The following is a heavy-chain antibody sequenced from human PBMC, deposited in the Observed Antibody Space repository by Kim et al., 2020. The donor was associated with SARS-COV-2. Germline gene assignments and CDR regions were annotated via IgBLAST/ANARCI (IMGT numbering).Heavy chain of an antibody. J-gene: IGHJ4*02. V-gene: IGHV3-21*01. Sequence: DSVKGRFTIARDNAKKSLYLQMNSLRAEDTAVYYCARGGPTYYDILTGTDYWGQGTLVTVSS. CDR3: ARGGPTYYDILTGTDY. D-gene: IGHD3-9*01.